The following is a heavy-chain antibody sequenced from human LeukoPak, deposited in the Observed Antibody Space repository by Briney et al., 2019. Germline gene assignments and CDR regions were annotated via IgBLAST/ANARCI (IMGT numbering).Heavy chain of an antibody. CDR1: GGSISSYY. J-gene: IGHJ6*02. D-gene: IGHD3-3*01. CDR2: INHSGST. CDR3: ARGRPYYDFWSGPYYYYGMDV. Sequence: SETLSLTCTVSGGSISSYYWSWIRQPPGKGLEWIGEINHSGSTNYNPSLKSRVTISVDTSKNQFSLKLSSVTAADTAVYYCARGRPYYDFWSGPYYYYGMDVWGQGTTVTVSS. V-gene: IGHV4-34*01.